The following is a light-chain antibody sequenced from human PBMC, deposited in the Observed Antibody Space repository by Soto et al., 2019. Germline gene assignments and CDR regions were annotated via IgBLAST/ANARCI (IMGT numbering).Light chain of an antibody. V-gene: IGKV1-39*01. CDR3: QQSYSTPLT. CDR1: QSISGG. Sequence: DTKLSQSLSSLSAYVGDRVSSTCRASQSISGGLAWYQKKPEKAPRLLIYDVSGLQSGVPSRFSGSGSGTDFTLTISSLQPEDFATYYCQQSYSTPLTFGGGSKVDIK. J-gene: IGKJ4*01. CDR2: DVS.